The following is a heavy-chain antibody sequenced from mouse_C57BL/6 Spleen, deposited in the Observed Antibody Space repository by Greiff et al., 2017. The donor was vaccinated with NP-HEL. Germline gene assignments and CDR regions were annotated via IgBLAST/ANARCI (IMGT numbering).Heavy chain of an antibody. J-gene: IGHJ2*01. CDR1: GYTFTSYW. CDR2: IDPNSGGT. Sequence: VQLQQPGAELVKPGASVKLSCKASGYTFTSYWMHWVKQRPGRGLEWIGRIDPNSGGTKYNEKFKSKATLTVDKPSSTAYMQHSSLTTEDSEGYYCGRGIYSNPYYFDYWGKGTTLTVSS. V-gene: IGHV1-72*01. CDR3: GRGIYSNPYYFDY. D-gene: IGHD2-5*01.